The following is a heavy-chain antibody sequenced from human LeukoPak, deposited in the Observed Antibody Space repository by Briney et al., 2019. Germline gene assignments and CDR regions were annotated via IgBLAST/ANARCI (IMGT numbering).Heavy chain of an antibody. Sequence: SVKVSCKASGDIFSKYGISWVRQAPGQGLEWMGGIIPIFGTANYAQKFQGRVTITTDESTSTAYMELSSLRSEDTAVYYCARGDYYYYYMDVWGKGTTVTVSS. V-gene: IGHV1-69*05. CDR1: GDIFSKYG. J-gene: IGHJ6*03. CDR3: ARGDYYYYYMDV. CDR2: IIPIFGTA.